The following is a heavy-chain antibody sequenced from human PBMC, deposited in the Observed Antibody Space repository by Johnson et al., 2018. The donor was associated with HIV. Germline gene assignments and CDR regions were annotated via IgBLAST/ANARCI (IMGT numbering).Heavy chain of an antibody. CDR3: AKDQYGCAGRYAFDI. J-gene: IGHJ3*02. Sequence: QVQLVESGGGLVQPGGSLRLSCAASRFTFSSYCMRWVRQAPGKGLEWVAFIRSDGSKKYYIDSVKGLFTIPRDNSQNTLYLQSNGLRAEYQCVYYCAKDQYGCAGRYAFDIWGQGTMVTVSS. D-gene: IGHD5-24*01. V-gene: IGHV3-30*02. CDR2: IRSDGSKK. CDR1: RFTFSSYC.